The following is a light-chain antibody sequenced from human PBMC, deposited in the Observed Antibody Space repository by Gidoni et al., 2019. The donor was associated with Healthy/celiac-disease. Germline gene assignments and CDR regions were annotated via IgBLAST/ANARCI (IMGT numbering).Light chain of an antibody. CDR3: QQYGSSQYT. V-gene: IGKV3-20*01. Sequence: EIVLTQSPGTLYLSPGERATLSCRASQSVSSSYLAWYQQKPGQAPRLLIYGASSRATGIPDRFSGSGSGTDFTLTISRLEPEDFAVYYCQQYGSSQYTFGQXTKLEIK. CDR2: GAS. CDR1: QSVSSSY. J-gene: IGKJ2*01.